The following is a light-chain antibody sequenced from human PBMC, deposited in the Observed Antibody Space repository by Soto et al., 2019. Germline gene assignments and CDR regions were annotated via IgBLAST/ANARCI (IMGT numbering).Light chain of an antibody. J-gene: IGLJ3*02. V-gene: IGLV1-44*01. CDR3: ASWDAGLTGWV. Sequence: QSVLTQPPSASGTPGQRVTIYCSGSSSNIGSDTVNWYQQLPGTAPKLLIHRSNQRPSGVPGRFSGSKSGTSASLAISGLQPEDEADYHCASWDAGLTGWVFGGGTKLTV. CDR2: RSN. CDR1: SSNIGSDT.